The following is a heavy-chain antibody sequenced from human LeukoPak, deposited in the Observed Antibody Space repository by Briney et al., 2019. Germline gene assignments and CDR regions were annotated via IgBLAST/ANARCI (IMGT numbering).Heavy chain of an antibody. CDR3: AKDRLLPGVVPPVGAFDI. CDR2: ISYDGSNK. J-gene: IGHJ3*02. Sequence: GGSLRLSCAASGFTFSSYAMHWVRQAPGKGLEWVAVISYDGSNKYYADSVKGRFTISRDNSKNTLYLQMNSLRAEDTAVYYCAKDRLLPGVVPPVGAFDIWGQGTMVTVSS. V-gene: IGHV3-30*04. CDR1: GFTFSSYA. D-gene: IGHD2-15*01.